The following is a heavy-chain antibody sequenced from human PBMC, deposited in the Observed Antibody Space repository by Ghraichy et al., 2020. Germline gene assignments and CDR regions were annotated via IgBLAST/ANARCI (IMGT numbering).Heavy chain of an antibody. CDR3: ARAPGSSSGSSAYYGLDV. CDR2: VFYNGRT. Sequence: SETLSLTCSVSGDSISSSDYYWGWIRQPPGKGLEWIANVFYNGRTNYNPSLKSRVTISVETSKNQFSLKLSSVTAADTAVYYCARAPGSSSGSSAYYGLDVWGQGTTVTVSS. J-gene: IGHJ6*02. V-gene: IGHV4-39*07. CDR1: GDSISSSDYY. D-gene: IGHD3-22*01.